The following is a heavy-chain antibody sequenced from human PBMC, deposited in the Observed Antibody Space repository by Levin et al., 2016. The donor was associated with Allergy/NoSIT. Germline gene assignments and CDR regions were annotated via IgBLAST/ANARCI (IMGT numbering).Heavy chain of an antibody. D-gene: IGHD6-19*01. CDR2: ISYDGSNK. CDR3: AREWIDELSVAGTFDYHYYGMDV. V-gene: IGHV3-30*04. Sequence: WIRQPPGKGLEWVAVISYDGSNKYYADSVKGRFTISRDNSKNTLYLQMNSLRAEDTAVYYCAREWIDELSVAGTFDYHYYGMDVWGQGTTVTVSS. J-gene: IGHJ6*02.